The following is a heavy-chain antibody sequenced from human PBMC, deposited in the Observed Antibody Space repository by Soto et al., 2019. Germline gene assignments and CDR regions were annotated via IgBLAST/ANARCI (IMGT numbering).Heavy chain of an antibody. CDR1: GGSISSSIYY. D-gene: IGHD6-13*01. CDR2: VYHSGST. V-gene: IGHV4-39*01. Sequence: QLQLQESGPGLVKPSETLSLTCTVSGGSISSSIYYWGWIRQPPGKGLQWVGSVYHSGSTYYNPSLGSRVTISVDTSKNQFSLRLSSMTAADTAVYYCARPVGVEQQLVHDAFDLWGQGTMVAVSS. CDR3: ARPVGVEQQLVHDAFDL. J-gene: IGHJ3*01.